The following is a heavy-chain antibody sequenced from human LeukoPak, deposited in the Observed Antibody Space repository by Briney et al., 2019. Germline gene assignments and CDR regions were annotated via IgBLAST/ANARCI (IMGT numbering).Heavy chain of an antibody. CDR2: IYSGGNT. V-gene: IGHV3-53*01. D-gene: IGHD3-3*01. Sequence: GGSLRLSCTVSRFTVSINSMSWVRQAPGKGLEWVSFIYSGGNTHYSDSVKGRFTISRDNSKNTLYLQMNSLRAEDTAVYYCARDRRRITIFGVVIIPTYFDYWGQGTLVTVSS. CDR3: ARDRRRITIFGVVIIPTYFDY. CDR1: RFTVSINS. J-gene: IGHJ4*02.